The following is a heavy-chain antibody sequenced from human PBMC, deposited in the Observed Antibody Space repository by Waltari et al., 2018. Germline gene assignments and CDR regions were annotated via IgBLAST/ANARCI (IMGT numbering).Heavy chain of an antibody. CDR1: GFTFSSYS. J-gene: IGHJ4*02. CDR3: ARAYYYDSSGYYLPFDY. Sequence: EVQLVESGGGLVQPGGSLRLSCAASGFTFSSYSMNWVRQAPGEGLEWVSYIRSSSSTIYYADSVKGRFTISRDNAKNSLYLQMNSLRAEDTAVYYCARAYYYDSSGYYLPFDYWGQGTLVTVSS. D-gene: IGHD3-22*01. CDR2: IRSSSSTI. V-gene: IGHV3-48*04.